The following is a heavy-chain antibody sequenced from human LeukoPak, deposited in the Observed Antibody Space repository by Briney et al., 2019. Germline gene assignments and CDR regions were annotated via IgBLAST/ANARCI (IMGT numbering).Heavy chain of an antibody. D-gene: IGHD3-9*01. J-gene: IGHJ4*02. CDR3: ATYYSSMTGIFVGGGY. CDR1: GFTFGNNW. Sequence: GSLRLSCVAYGFTFGNNWMKWVRQAPGKGLEWVANINLDGSERNYLDSVKGRFTISRDNVKNSLFLQMNSLRAGDTAVYYCATYYSSMTGIFVGGGYWGQGVLVTVSS. CDR2: INLDGSER. V-gene: IGHV3-7*02.